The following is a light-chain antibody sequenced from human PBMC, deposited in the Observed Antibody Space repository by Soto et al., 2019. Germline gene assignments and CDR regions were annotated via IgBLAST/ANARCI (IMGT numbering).Light chain of an antibody. CDR2: DSS. J-gene: IGKJ4*01. CDR1: QSVSLS. CDR3: QQHVNGPPT. V-gene: IGKV3-11*01. Sequence: IVLTHSPATLPLSPGERATFSCMARQSVSLSLTWYQQKLGQTPRLLIFDSSNRATGIPARFSGSGSETDFTLTISSLEPEDFAVYYCQQHVNGPPTFGGGTKVEIK.